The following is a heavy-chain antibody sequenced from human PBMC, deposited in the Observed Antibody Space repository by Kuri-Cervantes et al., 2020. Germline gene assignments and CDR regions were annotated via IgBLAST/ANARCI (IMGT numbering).Heavy chain of an antibody. V-gene: IGHV3-11*01. D-gene: IGHD3-10*01. CDR1: GFTFSDYY. CDR3: ARAMVRGAHPYYFDY. Sequence: GESLKISCAASGFTFSDYYMNWIRQAPGKGLEWVSYISSSGSTIYYADSVKGRFTISRDNAKNSLYLQMNSLRAEDTAVYYCARAMVRGAHPYYFDYWGQGTLVTVSS. CDR2: ISSSGSTI. J-gene: IGHJ4*02.